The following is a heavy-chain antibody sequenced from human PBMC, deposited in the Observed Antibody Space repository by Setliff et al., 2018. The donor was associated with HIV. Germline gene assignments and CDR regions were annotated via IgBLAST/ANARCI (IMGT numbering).Heavy chain of an antibody. D-gene: IGHD3-3*01. CDR2: IYYSGST. CDR1: GGSISSYY. CDR3: ARGGLRQWNGF. Sequence: SETLSLTCTVSGGSISSYYWSWIRQPPGKGLEWIGYIYYSGSTNYNPSLKSRVTISVVTSKNQFSLRLTSVTAADTGVYYCARGGLRQWNGFWGQGTLVTVSS. J-gene: IGHJ4*02. V-gene: IGHV4-59*12.